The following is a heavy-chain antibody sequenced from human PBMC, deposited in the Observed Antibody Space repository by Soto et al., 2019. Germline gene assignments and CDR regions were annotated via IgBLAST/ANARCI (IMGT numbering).Heavy chain of an antibody. V-gene: IGHV1-18*04. CDR3: ARAGSASSGYYNNWFDP. J-gene: IGHJ5*02. CDR1: GYTFTSYG. CDR2: ISAYNGNT. Sequence: GASVKVSCKASGYTFTSYGISWVRQAPGQGLEWMGWISAYNGNTNYAQKLQGRVTMTADTSTSTAYMELRSLRSDDTAVYYCARAGSASSGYYNNWFDPWGQGTLVTVSS. D-gene: IGHD3-22*01.